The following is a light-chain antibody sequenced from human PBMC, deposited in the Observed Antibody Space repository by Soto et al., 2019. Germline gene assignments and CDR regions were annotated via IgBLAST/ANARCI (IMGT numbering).Light chain of an antibody. CDR2: GAS. V-gene: IGKV1-27*01. CDR1: HDITNF. Sequence: DIQMTQSPSSLSASVGDSVTITCRASHDITNFLAWFQQKPGKPPKLLIYGASTLQSGVPSRFSGGGSGTQFTLTISSLQPEDFATYYCQNYNTAPFTFGPGTKVD. J-gene: IGKJ3*01. CDR3: QNYNTAPFT.